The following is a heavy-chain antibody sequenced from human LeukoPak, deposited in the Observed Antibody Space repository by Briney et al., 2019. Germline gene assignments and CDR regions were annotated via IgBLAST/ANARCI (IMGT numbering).Heavy chain of an antibody. D-gene: IGHD3-22*01. J-gene: IGHJ4*02. CDR2: IYPGDSDT. CDR1: GYSFTNYW. Sequence: GESLKISCKGSGYSFTNYWIGWVRQMPGKGLEWMGIIYPGDSDTRCSPSFQGQVTISADKSISTAYLQWSSLKASDTAMYYCARRYDSSGQGWGWFPWGQGTLVTVSS. V-gene: IGHV5-51*01. CDR3: ARRYDSSGQGWGWFP.